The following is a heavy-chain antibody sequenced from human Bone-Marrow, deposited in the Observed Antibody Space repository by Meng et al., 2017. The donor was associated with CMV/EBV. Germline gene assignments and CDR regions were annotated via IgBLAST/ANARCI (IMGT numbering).Heavy chain of an antibody. V-gene: IGHV3-30*04. J-gene: IGHJ6*02. CDR2: ISYDGSNK. CDR3: ASKAMDV. Sequence: LSLTCAASGFTFSSYAMHWVRQAPGKGLEWVAVISYDGSNKYYADSVKGRFTISRDNSKNTLYLQMNSLRAEDTAVYYCASKAMDVWGQGTTVTVSS. CDR1: GFTFSSYA.